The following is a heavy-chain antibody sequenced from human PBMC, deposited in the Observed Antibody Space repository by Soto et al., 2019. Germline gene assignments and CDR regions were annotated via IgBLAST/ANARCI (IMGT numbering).Heavy chain of an antibody. Sequence: GGSLRLSCAASGFTFSSYAMSWVRQAPGKGLEWVSAISGSGGSTYYADSVKGRFTISRDNSENTLYLQMNSLRAEDMAVYYCAKVGWELHLVLDYWGQGTLVTVSS. CDR3: AKVGWELHLVLDY. V-gene: IGHV3-23*01. CDR2: ISGSGGST. CDR1: GFTFSSYA. D-gene: IGHD1-26*01. J-gene: IGHJ4*02.